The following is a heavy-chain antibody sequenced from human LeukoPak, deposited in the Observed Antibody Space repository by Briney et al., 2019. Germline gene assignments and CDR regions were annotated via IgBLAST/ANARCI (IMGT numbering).Heavy chain of an antibody. CDR1: GGSFSSYY. Sequence: SETLSLTCAVYGGSFSSYYWSWIRQPPGKGLEWIGEINHSGSTNYNLALKSRVTISVDKSKKQFSLKVSSVTAADTAVYYCARGYPAAGFNYWGQGTLVTVSS. J-gene: IGHJ4*02. V-gene: IGHV4-34*01. CDR3: ARGYPAAGFNY. D-gene: IGHD6-13*01. CDR2: INHSGST.